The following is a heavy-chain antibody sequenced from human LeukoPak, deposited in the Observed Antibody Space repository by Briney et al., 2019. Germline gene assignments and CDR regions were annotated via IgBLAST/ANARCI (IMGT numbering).Heavy chain of an antibody. CDR2: YDPADGET. CDR3: ATQLSSGWPLRHLPFDY. CDR1: GYTLTELS. V-gene: IGHV1-24*01. Sequence: ASVKVSCKVSGYTLTELSMHWVRQAPGQGLEWMGGYDPADGETIYAQKFQGRVTMTEDTSTDTAYMELSSLRSEDTAVYYCATQLSSGWPLRHLPFDYWGQGTLVTVSS. D-gene: IGHD3-22*01. J-gene: IGHJ4*02.